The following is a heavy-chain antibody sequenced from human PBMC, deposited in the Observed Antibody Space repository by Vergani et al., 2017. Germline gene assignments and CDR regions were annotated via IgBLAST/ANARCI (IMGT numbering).Heavy chain of an antibody. CDR1: GGSFSGQF. V-gene: IGHV4-34*02. Sequence: QVLLQQWGAGLLKPSETLSLTRAVYGGSFSGQFWNWIRQSPGKGLEWIGEISHSGRANYNPFLKSRVTISVDPSKKQFSLKMNSVTAADTAVYYCVISTMRSFSNSYFDLWGRGTLVTVSS. CDR3: VISTMRSFSNSYFDL. CDR2: ISHSGRA. D-gene: IGHD2/OR15-2a*01. J-gene: IGHJ2*01.